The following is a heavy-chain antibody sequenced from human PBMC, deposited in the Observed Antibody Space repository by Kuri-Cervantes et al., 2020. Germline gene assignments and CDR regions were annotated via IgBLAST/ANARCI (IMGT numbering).Heavy chain of an antibody. CDR3: AKDAIFGVVDYYYYSYMDV. J-gene: IGHJ6*03. CDR2: IRYDGSNK. CDR1: GFTFSSYG. Sequence: GESLKISCAASGFTFSSYGMHWVRQAPGKGLEWVAFIRYDGSNKYYADSVKGRFTISRDYSKKTLYLQMNSLRAEDTAVYYCAKDAIFGVVDYYYYSYMDVWGKGTTVTVSS. V-gene: IGHV3-30*02. D-gene: IGHD3-3*01.